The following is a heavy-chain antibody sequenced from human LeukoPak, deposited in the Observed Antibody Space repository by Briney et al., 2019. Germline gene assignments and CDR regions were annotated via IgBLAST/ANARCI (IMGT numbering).Heavy chain of an antibody. Sequence: GGSLRLSCAASGFTFSSYSMNWVRQAPGKGLEWVSSISSSSSYIYYADSVKGRFTISRDNAKNSLYLQMNSLRAEDTAVYYCARGGELRYFDWFDYWGQGTLVTVSS. J-gene: IGHJ4*02. CDR1: GFTFSSYS. V-gene: IGHV3-21*01. D-gene: IGHD3-9*01. CDR3: ARGGELRYFDWFDY. CDR2: ISSSSSYI.